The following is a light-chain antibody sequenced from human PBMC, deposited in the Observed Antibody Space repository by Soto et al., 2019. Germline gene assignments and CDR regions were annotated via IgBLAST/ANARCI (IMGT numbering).Light chain of an antibody. CDR1: SSNIGAGYA. J-gene: IGLJ3*02. CDR2: DNT. Sequence: QAVLTQPPSVSGAPGQRVTFSCTGSSSNIGAGYAVHWYQQLPGTAPKLLIYDNTSRPSGVPDRFSGSRSGTSASLAITGLQAEDEADYYCQSYDSSLSGWVFGGGTKVTVL. V-gene: IGLV1-40*01. CDR3: QSYDSSLSGWV.